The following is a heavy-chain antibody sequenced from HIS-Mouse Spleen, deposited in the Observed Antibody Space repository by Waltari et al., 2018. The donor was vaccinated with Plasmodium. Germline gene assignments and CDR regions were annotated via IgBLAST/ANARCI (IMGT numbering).Heavy chain of an antibody. J-gene: IGHJ4*02. CDR3: ARDRITGTSYFDY. Sequence: QLQLQESGPGLGKPSETLSLTCTVSGGSISSSSYYWGWIRQPPGKGLEWIGSIYYSGSTDYNPSLNSRVTISGDTSKNPVSLKLSSVTAADTAVYYCARDRITGTSYFDYWGQGTLVTVSS. D-gene: IGHD1-7*01. CDR1: GGSISSSSYY. CDR2: IYYSGST. V-gene: IGHV4-39*07.